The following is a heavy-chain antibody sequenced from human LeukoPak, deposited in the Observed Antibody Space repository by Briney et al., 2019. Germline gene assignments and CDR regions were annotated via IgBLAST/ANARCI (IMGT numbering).Heavy chain of an antibody. CDR2: ISSSGSTI. D-gene: IGHD3-22*01. J-gene: IGHJ4*02. Sequence: GSLRLSFAASGFTFSYYYMSWVRPAPGKGLEWVSYISSSGSTIYYADSVKGRFTISRDNAKNSLYLQMNGLRAEDTAVYYCASSGYDSSALGGQGTLVTVSS. CDR1: GFTFSYYY. CDR3: ASSGYDSSAL. V-gene: IGHV3-11*01.